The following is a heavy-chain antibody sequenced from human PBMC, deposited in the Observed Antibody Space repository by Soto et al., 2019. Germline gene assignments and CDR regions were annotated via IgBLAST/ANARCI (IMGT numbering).Heavy chain of an antibody. V-gene: IGHV1-8*01. D-gene: IGHD6-19*01. CDR2: MNPHSGNT. CDR3: AREGESSGWYQFYYYMDV. J-gene: IGHJ6*03. Sequence: ASVKVSCKASGYTFTNYDINWVRQATGQGPEWMGWMNPHSGNTGYAQKFQGRITMTRDTSISTAYMELDSLTSEDTAVYYCAREGESSGWYQFYYYMDVWGKGTTVTVSS. CDR1: GYTFTNYD.